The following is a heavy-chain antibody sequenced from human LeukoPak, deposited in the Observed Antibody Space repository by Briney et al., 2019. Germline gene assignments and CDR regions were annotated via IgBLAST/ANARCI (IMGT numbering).Heavy chain of an antibody. Sequence: SETLSLTRAVYGGSFSGYYWSWIRQPPGKGLEWIGEINHSGSTNYNPSLKSRVTISVDTSKNQFSLKLSSVTAADTAVYYCARAHYYDSSGYYYWGQGTLVTVSS. D-gene: IGHD3-22*01. CDR1: GGSFSGYY. V-gene: IGHV4-34*01. CDR2: INHSGST. CDR3: ARAHYYDSSGYYY. J-gene: IGHJ4*02.